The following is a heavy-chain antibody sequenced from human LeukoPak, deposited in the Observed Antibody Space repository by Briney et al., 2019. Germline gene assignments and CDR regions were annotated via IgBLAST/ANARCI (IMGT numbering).Heavy chain of an antibody. CDR2: IYPGDSDT. CDR1: EYSFTNYW. V-gene: IGHV5-51*01. D-gene: IGHD5-18*01. Sequence: GESLKISCKGSEYSFTNYWIAWVRQMPEKGLEWMGIIYPGDSDTRYSPSFQGQVTISADKSISTAYLQWNSLKASDTAMYYCARRHKRGAYSYGVDYWGQGTLVTVSS. J-gene: IGHJ4*02. CDR3: ARRHKRGAYSYGVDY.